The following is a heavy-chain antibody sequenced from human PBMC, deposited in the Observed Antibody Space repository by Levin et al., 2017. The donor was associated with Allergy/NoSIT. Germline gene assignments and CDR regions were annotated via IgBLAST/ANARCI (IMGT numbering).Heavy chain of an antibody. CDR3: ARGAGMAAAGPREGYDYDMDV. D-gene: IGHD6-13*01. CDR1: GFTFSDHY. Sequence: GGSLRLSCAASGFTFSDHYMDWVRQAPAKGLEWVGRIRNKTKSYTTEYAASVKGRFTISRDDSKNSLYLQMNSLKTEDTAVYYCARGAGMAAAGPREGYDYDMDVWGQGTTVTVSS. CDR2: IRNKTKSYTT. V-gene: IGHV3-72*01. J-gene: IGHJ6*02.